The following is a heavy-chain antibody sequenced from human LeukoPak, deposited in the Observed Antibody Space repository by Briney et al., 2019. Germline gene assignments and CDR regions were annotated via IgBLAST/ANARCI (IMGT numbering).Heavy chain of an antibody. CDR3: ARAGTRYYYYYMDV. V-gene: IGHV1-3*03. D-gene: IGHD3/OR15-3a*01. CDR2: INTGNGNT. J-gene: IGHJ6*03. Sequence: GASVKVSCKASGYTFTNYAMHWVRLAPGQRLEWMGWINTGNGNTKYSQEFQGRVTITRNTSISTAYMELSSLRSEDTAVYYCARAGTRYYYYYMDVWGKGTTVTVSS. CDR1: GYTFTNYA.